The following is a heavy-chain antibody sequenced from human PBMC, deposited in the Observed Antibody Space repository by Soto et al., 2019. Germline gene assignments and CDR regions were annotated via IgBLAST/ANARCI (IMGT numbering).Heavy chain of an antibody. CDR1: GFTFSSYA. D-gene: IGHD6-13*01. CDR2: ISYDGSNK. J-gene: IGHJ6*02. Sequence: GGSLRLSCAASGFTFSSYAMHWVRQAPGKGLEWVAVISYDGSNKYYADSVKGRFTISRDNSKNTLYLQMNSLRAEDTAVYYCAREPVVFIAERTYYGMDVWGQGTTVTVSS. CDR3: AREPVVFIAERTYYGMDV. V-gene: IGHV3-30-3*01.